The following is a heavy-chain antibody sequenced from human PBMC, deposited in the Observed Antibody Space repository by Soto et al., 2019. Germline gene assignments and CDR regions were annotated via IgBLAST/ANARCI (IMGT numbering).Heavy chain of an antibody. J-gene: IGHJ4*02. CDR1: GVTFNRQD. Sequence: SVKVSCKASGVTFNRQDMRWVRQAPGQGLEWMGGIIPMFGTPHYAEKFQDRVTITADESTGTAYLELSSLTSEDTAVYYCAREYSSGPFVYWGQVTLVTVSS. CDR2: IIPMFGTP. CDR3: AREYSSGPFVY. D-gene: IGHD6-19*01. V-gene: IGHV1-69*13.